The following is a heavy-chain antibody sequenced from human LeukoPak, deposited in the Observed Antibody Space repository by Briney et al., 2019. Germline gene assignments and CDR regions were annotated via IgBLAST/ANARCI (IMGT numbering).Heavy chain of an antibody. CDR2: IYHSGST. D-gene: IGHD3-10*01. Sequence: SETLSLTCAVSGGSISSSNWWSWVRQPPGKGLEWIGEIYHSGSTNYNPSLKSRVTISVDTSKNQFSLKLSSVTAADTAVYYCARLWFGEQSLNPGVDYWGQGTLVTVSS. CDR1: GGSISSSNW. CDR3: ARLWFGEQSLNPGVDY. J-gene: IGHJ4*02. V-gene: IGHV4-4*02.